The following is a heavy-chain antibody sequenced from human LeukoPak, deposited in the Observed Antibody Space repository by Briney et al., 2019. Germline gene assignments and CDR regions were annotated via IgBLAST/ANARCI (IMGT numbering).Heavy chain of an antibody. CDR1: GFTFSDYG. CDR3: ARDRMGAIMYFDV. CDR2: ITGSGGRT. D-gene: IGHD3-10*01. V-gene: IGHV3-23*01. J-gene: IGHJ2*01. Sequence: GGSLRLSCAASGFTFSDYGMVWVRQAPGKGLEWVSAITGSGGRTYYADSVKGRFTISRDNSRDRLYLETNSLRAEDTAVYYCARDRMGAIMYFDVWGRGTLVTVSS.